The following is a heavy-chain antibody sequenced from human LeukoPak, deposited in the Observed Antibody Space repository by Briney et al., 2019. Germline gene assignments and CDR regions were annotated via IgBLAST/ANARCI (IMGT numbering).Heavy chain of an antibody. D-gene: IGHD4-17*01. Sequence: PGASVKVSCKSSGYTFTGYYMHWVRQAPGQGLEWMGWINPNSGGTNYAQKFQGRVTMTRDTSISTAYMGLSRLRSDDTAVYYCARLGSDYGRYWGQGTLVTVSS. CDR3: ARLGSDYGRY. J-gene: IGHJ4*02. CDR1: GYTFTGYY. V-gene: IGHV1-2*02. CDR2: INPNSGGT.